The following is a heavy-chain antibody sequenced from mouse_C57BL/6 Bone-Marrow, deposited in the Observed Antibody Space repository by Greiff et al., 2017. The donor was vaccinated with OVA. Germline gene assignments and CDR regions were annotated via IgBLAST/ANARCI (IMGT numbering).Heavy chain of an antibody. D-gene: IGHD1-1*01. Sequence: QVQLQQPGAELVKPGASVKLSCKASGYTFTSYWMQWVKQRPGQGLEWIGEIDPSDSYTNYNQKFKGKATLTVDTSSSTAYMQLSSLTSEDSAVYYCARETLLRFYYFYYWGQGTTLTVSS. CDR2: IDPSDSYT. CDR3: ARETLLRFYYFYY. CDR1: GYTFTSYW. J-gene: IGHJ2*01. V-gene: IGHV1-50*01.